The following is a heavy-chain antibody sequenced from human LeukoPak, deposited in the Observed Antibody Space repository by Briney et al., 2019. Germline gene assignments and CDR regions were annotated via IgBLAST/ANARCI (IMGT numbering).Heavy chain of an antibody. D-gene: IGHD4-23*01. V-gene: IGHV3-43*01. CDR1: GFTFDDYT. Sequence: GGSLRLSCAASGFTFDDYTMHWVRQAPGKGLEWVSLISWDGGSTYYADSVKGRFTISRDNSKNSLYLQMNSLRTEDTALYYCAKDMGANYGGNLMDVWGKGTTVTVSS. CDR2: ISWDGGST. CDR3: AKDMGANYGGNLMDV. J-gene: IGHJ6*03.